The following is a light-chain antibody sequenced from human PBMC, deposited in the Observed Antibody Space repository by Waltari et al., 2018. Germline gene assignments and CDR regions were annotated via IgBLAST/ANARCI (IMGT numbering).Light chain of an antibody. J-gene: IGKJ5*01. V-gene: IGKV2-30*01. CDR3: MQATHWPVT. CDR1: QSLVYTDGISY. CDR2: KVS. Sequence: DVELTQSPLSLSVTLGQTASLSCRSSQSLVYTDGISYLNWFHQRPGQAPRRLIYKVSNRDSGVPDRFSGSGSGTDFTLMISSVEADDVGVYFCMQATHWPVTFGQGTRVEIK.